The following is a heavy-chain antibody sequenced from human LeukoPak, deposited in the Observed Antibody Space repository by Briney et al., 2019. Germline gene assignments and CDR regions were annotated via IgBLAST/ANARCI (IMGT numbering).Heavy chain of an antibody. CDR2: IYYSGST. CDR1: GGSISSYY. J-gene: IGHJ5*02. V-gene: IGHV4-59*01. D-gene: IGHD4-17*01. CDR3: ARDNGDYGWFDP. Sequence: SETLSLTCTVSGGSISSYYLSWIRQPPGKGLEWIGYIYYSGSTNYNPSLKSRVTISVDTSKNQFSLKLSSVTAADTAVYYCARDNGDYGWFDPWGQGTLVTVSS.